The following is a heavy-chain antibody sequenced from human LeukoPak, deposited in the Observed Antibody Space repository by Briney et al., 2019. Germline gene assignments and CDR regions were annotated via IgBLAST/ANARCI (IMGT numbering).Heavy chain of an antibody. V-gene: IGHV3-30*04. CDR2: ISYDGSNK. J-gene: IGHJ4*02. Sequence: GGSLRLSCAASGFTFSSYAMHWVRQAPGKGLEWVAVISYDGSNKYYADSVKGRFTISRGNSKNTLYLQMNSLRAEDTALYYCAKTELNSSSWYLDYWGQGTLVTVSS. D-gene: IGHD6-13*01. CDR3: AKTELNSSSWYLDY. CDR1: GFTFSSYA.